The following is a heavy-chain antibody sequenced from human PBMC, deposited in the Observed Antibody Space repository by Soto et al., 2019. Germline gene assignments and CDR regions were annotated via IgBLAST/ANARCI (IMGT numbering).Heavy chain of an antibody. J-gene: IGHJ6*02. V-gene: IGHV1-69*06. Sequence: QVQLVQSGAEVKKPGSSVKVSCKASGGTFSSYAISWVRQAPGQGLEWMGGIIPIFGTANYAQKFQDRVTITADKSTSTAYMELSSLRSEDTAVYYCASLGWGPLYYYYYGMDVWGQGTTVTVSS. D-gene: IGHD3-16*01. CDR2: IIPIFGTA. CDR3: ASLGWGPLYYYYYGMDV. CDR1: GGTFSSYA.